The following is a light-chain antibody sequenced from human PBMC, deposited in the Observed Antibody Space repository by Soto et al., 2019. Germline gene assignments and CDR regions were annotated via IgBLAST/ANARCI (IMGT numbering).Light chain of an antibody. CDR2: EVS. Sequence: QSALTQPASVSGSPGQSITISCTGTSRDIGDFNYVSWFQHHPGKAPKLIIYEVSSRPSGVSHRFSGSKSGNTASLTISGLETDDEADYFCCSYTMTMTLYVFGTGTQLTVL. J-gene: IGLJ1*01. CDR3: CSYTMTMTLYV. V-gene: IGLV2-14*01. CDR1: SRDIGDFNY.